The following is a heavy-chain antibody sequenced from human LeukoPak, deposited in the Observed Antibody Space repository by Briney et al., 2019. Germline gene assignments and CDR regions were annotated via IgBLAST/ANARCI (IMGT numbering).Heavy chain of an antibody. V-gene: IGHV1-69*04. CDR1: GGTFSSYA. J-gene: IGHJ4*02. D-gene: IGHD3-22*01. CDR3: ARGVSSGYYIDY. Sequence: GSSVKVSYKASGGTFSSYAISWVRQAPGQGLEWMGRIIPILGIANYAQKFQGRVTITADKSTSTAYMELSSLRSEDTAVYYCARGVSSGYYIDYWGQGTLVTVSS. CDR2: IIPILGIA.